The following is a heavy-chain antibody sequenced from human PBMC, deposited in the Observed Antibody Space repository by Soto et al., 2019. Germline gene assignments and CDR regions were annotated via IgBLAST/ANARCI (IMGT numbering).Heavy chain of an antibody. V-gene: IGHV4-39*01. J-gene: IGHJ5*02. CDR2: IYYSGST. D-gene: IGHD3-22*01. CDR3: ARRGYYYDSSGYYYHNWFDP. CDR1: GGSISSSSYY. Sequence: SETLSLTCTVSGGSISSSSYYWGWIRQPPGKGLEWIGSIYYSGSTYYNPSLKSRVTISVDTSKNQFSLKLSSVTAADTAVYYCARRGYYYDSSGYYYHNWFDPWGQGTLVTVSS.